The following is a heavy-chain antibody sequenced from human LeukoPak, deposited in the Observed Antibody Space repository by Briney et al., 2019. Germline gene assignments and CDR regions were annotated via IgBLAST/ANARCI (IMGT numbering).Heavy chain of an antibody. V-gene: IGHV4-39*07. J-gene: IGHJ1*01. CDR1: GGSISNSPYY. CDR2: INHSGST. CDR3: AGARSYYRSGRTFHH. Sequence: SETLSLTCTVSGGSISNSPYYWSWIRQPPGKGLEWIGEINHSGSTNYNPSLKSRVTISVDTSKNQFSLKLNSVTAADTAVYHCAGARSYYRSGRTFHHWGQGTLVTVSS. D-gene: IGHD3-10*01.